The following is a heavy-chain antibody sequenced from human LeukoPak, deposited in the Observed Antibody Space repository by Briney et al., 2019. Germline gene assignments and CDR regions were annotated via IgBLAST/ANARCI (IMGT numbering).Heavy chain of an antibody. CDR3: AKDGYSSSVWGFDY. J-gene: IGHJ4*02. Sequence: PGGSLRLSCAASGFTFSTYSMNWVRQAPGKGLEWVSHISGSSNTIYYADSVKGRFTISRDNAKNSLYLQMNSLRAEDTAVYYCAKDGYSSSVWGFDYWGQGTLVTVSS. V-gene: IGHV3-48*04. CDR2: ISGSSNTI. CDR1: GFTFSTYS. D-gene: IGHD6-6*01.